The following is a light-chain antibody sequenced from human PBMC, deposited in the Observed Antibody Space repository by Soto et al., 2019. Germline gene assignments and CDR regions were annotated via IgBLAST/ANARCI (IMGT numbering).Light chain of an antibody. CDR1: QSISNF. V-gene: IGKV1-39*01. J-gene: IGKJ2*01. CDR2: AAS. Sequence: DIQMTQSPSSLSASVGDRVTITCRASQSISNFLNWYQQKPGKAPKLLIYAASSLQSGVPSRFSGSGSGTDFTLTISGLQPEDFETYYCQQSHGTAPFTFGQGTKLEI. CDR3: QQSHGTAPFT.